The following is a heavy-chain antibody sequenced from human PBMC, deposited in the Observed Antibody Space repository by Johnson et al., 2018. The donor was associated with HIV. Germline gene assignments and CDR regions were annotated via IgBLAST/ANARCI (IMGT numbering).Heavy chain of an antibody. D-gene: IGHD6-13*01. J-gene: IGHJ3*02. V-gene: IGHV3-30*04. CDR1: GFTFSSYP. Sequence: QVQLVESGGGVVQPGRSLRLSCAASGFTFSSYPMHWVRQAPGKGLEWVAVTSYDGSNRYYADSVKGRFTISRDNSKNTLYLQMNSLRAEDTAVYYCARVKQQVVRVGSDAFDIWGQGTMVTVSS. CDR2: TSYDGSNR. CDR3: ARVKQQVVRVGSDAFDI.